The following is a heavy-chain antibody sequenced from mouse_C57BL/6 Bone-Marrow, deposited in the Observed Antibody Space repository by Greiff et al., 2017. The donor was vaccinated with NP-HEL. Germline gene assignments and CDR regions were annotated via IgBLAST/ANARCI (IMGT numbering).Heavy chain of an antibody. CDR1: GYTFTSYG. V-gene: IGHV1-81*01. D-gene: IGHD2-1*01. Sequence: VQLQQSGAELARPGASVKLSCKASGYTFTSYGISWVKQRTGQGLEWIGEIYPRSGNTYYNEKFKGKATLTVDKSSSPAYMELRSLTSEDSAVYFCWIYYGNPFAYWGQGTLVTVSA. J-gene: IGHJ3*01. CDR2: IYPRSGNT. CDR3: WIYYGNPFAY.